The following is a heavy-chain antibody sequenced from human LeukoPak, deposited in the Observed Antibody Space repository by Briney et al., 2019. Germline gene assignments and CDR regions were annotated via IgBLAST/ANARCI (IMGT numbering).Heavy chain of an antibody. CDR3: ASLWVVGY. J-gene: IGHJ4*02. CDR2: ITDGRSSGSPI. CDR1: GFTFSSYE. Sequence: PGGSLRLSCAASGFTFSSYEMNWVRQAPGKGLEWVAYITDGRSSGSPIYYADSVKGRFTISRDNAKNSVYLQMSSLRAEDTAVYYCASLWVVGYWGQGTLVTVSS. D-gene: IGHD6-13*01. V-gene: IGHV3-48*03.